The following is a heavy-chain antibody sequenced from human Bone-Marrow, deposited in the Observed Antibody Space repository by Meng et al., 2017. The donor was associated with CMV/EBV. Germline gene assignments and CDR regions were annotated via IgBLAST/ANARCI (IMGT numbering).Heavy chain of an antibody. Sequence: GSLRLSCAVYGGSFSGYYWSWIRQPPGKGLEWIGEINHSGSTNYNPSLKSRVTISVDTSKNQFSLKLSSVTAADTAVYYCARDQQEPLAYGMDVWGHGTTVTVSS. J-gene: IGHJ6*02. CDR2: INHSGST. D-gene: IGHD1-1*01. V-gene: IGHV4-34*01. CDR3: ARDQQEPLAYGMDV. CDR1: GGSFSGYY.